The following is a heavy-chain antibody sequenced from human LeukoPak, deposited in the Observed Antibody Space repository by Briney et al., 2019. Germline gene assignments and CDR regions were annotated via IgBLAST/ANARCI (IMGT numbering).Heavy chain of an antibody. Sequence: PSETLSLTCTVSGYSISSGYYWGWIRQPPGKGLEWIGSIYHSGSTYYNPSLKSRVTISVDTSQNQFSLKLSSVTAADTAVYYCARTHPDSSGSNWFDPWGQGTLVTVSS. CDR1: GYSISSGYY. V-gene: IGHV4-38-2*02. J-gene: IGHJ5*02. CDR2: IYHSGST. CDR3: ARTHPDSSGSNWFDP. D-gene: IGHD3-22*01.